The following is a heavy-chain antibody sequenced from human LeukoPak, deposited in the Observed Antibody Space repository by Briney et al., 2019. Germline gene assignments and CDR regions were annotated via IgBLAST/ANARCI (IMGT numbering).Heavy chain of an antibody. CDR1: GFTFDDYG. Sequence: GGSLRLSCAASGFTFDDYGMSWVRQAPGKGLEWVSGINWNGGSTGYADSVKGRFTISRDNAKNSLYLQMNSLRAEDTALYYCASANYYDSSGYPVPFDPWGQGTLVTVSS. V-gene: IGHV3-20*04. J-gene: IGHJ5*02. CDR2: INWNGGST. CDR3: ASANYYDSSGYPVPFDP. D-gene: IGHD3-22*01.